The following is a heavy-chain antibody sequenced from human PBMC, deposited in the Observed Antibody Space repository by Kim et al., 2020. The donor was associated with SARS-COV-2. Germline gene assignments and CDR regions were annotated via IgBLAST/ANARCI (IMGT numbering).Heavy chain of an antibody. J-gene: IGHJ3*02. Sequence: SVKVSCKASGGTFSSYAISWVRQAPGQGLEWMGGIIPIFGTANYAQKFQGRVTITADESTSTAYMELSSLRSEDTAVYYCARDEQWLVPDLDAFDIWGQGTMVTVSS. CDR1: GGTFSSYA. CDR2: IIPIFGTA. CDR3: ARDEQWLVPDLDAFDI. D-gene: IGHD6-19*01. V-gene: IGHV1-69*13.